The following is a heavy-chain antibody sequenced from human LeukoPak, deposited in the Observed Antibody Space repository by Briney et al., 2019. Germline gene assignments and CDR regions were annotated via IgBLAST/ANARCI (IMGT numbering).Heavy chain of an antibody. CDR2: LNLDGSDK. Sequence: GGSLRLSCVVSGFTFSESWMSWVRQAPGKGLGWVASLNLDGSDKYYVDSVKSRFTISRDNAKNSLYLQMDSLRVEDTAVYYCAKGKRYPDYWGQGTLVTVSS. CDR1: GFTFSESW. J-gene: IGHJ4*02. D-gene: IGHD1-1*01. CDR3: AKGKRYPDY. V-gene: IGHV3-7*03.